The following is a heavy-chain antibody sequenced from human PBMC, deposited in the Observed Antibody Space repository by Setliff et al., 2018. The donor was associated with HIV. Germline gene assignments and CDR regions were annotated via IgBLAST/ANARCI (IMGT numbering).Heavy chain of an antibody. D-gene: IGHD3-16*01. CDR3: ARFYGSYDVGGFDI. J-gene: IGHJ3*02. V-gene: IGHV5-51*01. CDR1: GYSFITYW. Sequence: PGESLKISCQGSGYSFITYWIGWVRQRPGKGLEWRGIMNPDGSNTRYSPSFQGQVTISVDESISTAYLQWSRLKASDTAFYYCARFYGSYDVGGFDIWGQGTKVTVSS. CDR2: MNPDGSNT.